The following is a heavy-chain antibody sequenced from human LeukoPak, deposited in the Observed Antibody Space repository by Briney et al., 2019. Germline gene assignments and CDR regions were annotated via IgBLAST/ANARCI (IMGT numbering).Heavy chain of an antibody. J-gene: IGHJ5*01. CDR2: INHSGAT. Sequence: SETLSLTCAVYGGSLSGYNWNWIRQPPGKGLEWIGEINHSGATKYNPSLKSRLTIAVDTSKNQFSLKLKSVSAADTAVYYCARGSPKHDSWGQGTLVIVSS. CDR1: GGSLSGYN. V-gene: IGHV4-34*01. CDR3: ARGSPKHDS.